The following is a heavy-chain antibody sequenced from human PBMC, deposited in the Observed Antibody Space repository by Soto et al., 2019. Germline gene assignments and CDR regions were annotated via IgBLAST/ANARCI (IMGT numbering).Heavy chain of an antibody. CDR2: IYHSGST. CDR1: GYSISSGYY. D-gene: IGHD3-3*01. V-gene: IGHV4-38-2*01. CDR3: ARVGFRFLEWLLG. J-gene: IGHJ4*02. Sequence: SETLSLTCAVSGYSISSGYYWGWIRQPPGKGLEWIGSIYHSGSTYYNPSLKSRVTISVDTSKNQFSLKLSSLTAADTAVYYCARVGFRFLEWLLGWGQRTLVTVSS.